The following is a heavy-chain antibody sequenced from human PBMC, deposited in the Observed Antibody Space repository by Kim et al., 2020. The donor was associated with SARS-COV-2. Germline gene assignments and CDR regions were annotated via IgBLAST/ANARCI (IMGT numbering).Heavy chain of an antibody. D-gene: IGHD6-19*01. Sequence: TNYNPSLKSRVTISVDTSKNQFSPKLSSVTAADTAVYYCARDSGWYLLDYWGQGTLVTVSS. CDR3: ARDSGWYLLDY. CDR2: T. V-gene: IGHV4-59*01. J-gene: IGHJ4*02.